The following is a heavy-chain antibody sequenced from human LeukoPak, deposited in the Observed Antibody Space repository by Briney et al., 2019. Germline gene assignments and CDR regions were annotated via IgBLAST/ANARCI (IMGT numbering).Heavy chain of an antibody. V-gene: IGHV4-59*01. Sequence: SETLSLTCTVSGGSISSYYWSWIRQPPGKGLEWIGYVDFSGSTNYNPSLKNRVTISVDTSKNQISLKLSSVTAADSAMYYCARHERGTNWFDPWGQGALVTVSS. J-gene: IGHJ5*02. D-gene: IGHD1-1*01. CDR2: VDFSGST. CDR1: GGSISSYY. CDR3: ARHERGTNWFDP.